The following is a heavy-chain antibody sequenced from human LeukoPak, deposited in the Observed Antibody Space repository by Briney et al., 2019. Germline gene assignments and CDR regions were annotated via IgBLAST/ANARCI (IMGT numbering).Heavy chain of an antibody. CDR1: GFTFSSYA. V-gene: IGHV3-23*01. J-gene: IGHJ6*02. CDR2: ISGSGGST. D-gene: IGHD6-13*01. CDR3: AKELLRGGSSWYTHYYYYGMDV. Sequence: GGSLRLSCAASGFTFSSYAMSWVRQAPGKGLEWVSAISGSGGSTYYADSVKGRFTISRDNSKTTLYLQMNSLRAEDTAVYYCAKELLRGGSSWYTHYYYYGMDVWGQGTTVTVSS.